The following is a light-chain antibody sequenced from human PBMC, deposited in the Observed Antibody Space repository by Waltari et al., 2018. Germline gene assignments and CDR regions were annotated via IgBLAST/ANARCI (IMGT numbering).Light chain of an antibody. CDR3: HVWDGKTVM. CDR1: NIGGRR. CDR2: LDS. J-gene: IGLJ3*02. V-gene: IGLV3-21*02. Sequence: SSVLTQAPSAPVAPGHTATATCGGDNIGGRRVHWYQQRPGRAPVLVVYLDSDRPPGIPDRFSGSKSGNAATLTISRVEAGDEADYYCHVWDGKTVMFGGGTKLTVL.